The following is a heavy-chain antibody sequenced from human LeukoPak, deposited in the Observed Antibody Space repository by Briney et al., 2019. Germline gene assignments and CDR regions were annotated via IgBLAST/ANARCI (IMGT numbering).Heavy chain of an antibody. CDR3: ARYRGVPSKYYFDY. J-gene: IGHJ4*02. V-gene: IGHV4-34*01. Sequence: SETLSLTCGVYGGSLSDYEWTWIRQFPGKGLEWIGEINHSGSTNYNPSLKSRVTISVDTSKNQFSLKLSSVTAADTAVYYCARYRGVPSKYYFDYWGQGTLVTVSS. D-gene: IGHD2-2*01. CDR2: INHSGST. CDR1: GGSLSDYE.